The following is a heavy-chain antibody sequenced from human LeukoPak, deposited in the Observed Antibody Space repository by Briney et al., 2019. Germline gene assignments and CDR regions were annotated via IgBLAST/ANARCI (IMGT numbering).Heavy chain of an antibody. D-gene: IGHD1-26*01. V-gene: IGHV1-2*02. Sequence: GASVKVSCKASGYTFTGYYMHWVRQAPGQGLEWTGWINPNSGGTNYAQKFQGRVTMTRDTSISTAYMELSSLRSEDTAVYYCARGKRVGARVYMDVWGKGTTVTISS. J-gene: IGHJ6*03. CDR1: GYTFTGYY. CDR3: ARGKRVGARVYMDV. CDR2: INPNSGGT.